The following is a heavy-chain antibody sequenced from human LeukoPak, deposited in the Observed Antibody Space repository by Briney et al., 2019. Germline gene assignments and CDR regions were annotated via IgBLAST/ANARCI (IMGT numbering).Heavy chain of an antibody. CDR1: GGSISSYY. CDR2: IYYSGST. J-gene: IGHJ4*02. Sequence: KSSETLSLTCTVSGGSISSYYWSWIRQPPGKGLEWIGYIYYSGSTNYNPSLKSRVTISVDTSKNQFSLKLSSVTAADTAVYYCATGGYSYGFTYWGQGTLVTVSS. CDR3: ATGGYSYGFTY. V-gene: IGHV4-59*01. D-gene: IGHD5-18*01.